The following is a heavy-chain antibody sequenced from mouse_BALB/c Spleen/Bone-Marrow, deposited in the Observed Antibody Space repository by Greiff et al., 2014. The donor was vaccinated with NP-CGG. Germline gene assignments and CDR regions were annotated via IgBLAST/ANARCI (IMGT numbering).Heavy chain of an antibody. V-gene: IGHV1-4*01. J-gene: IGHJ4*01. CDR1: GYTFTSYT. CDR2: INPSSGYT. CDR3: AYGNYGYAMDY. D-gene: IGHD2-10*02. Sequence: LVESGAELARPGASVKMSCKASGYTFTSYTMHWVKQRPGQGLEWIGYINPSSGYTNYNQKFKDKATLTADKSSSTAYMQLSSLTPEDSAVYYCAYGNYGYAMDYWGQGTSVTVSS.